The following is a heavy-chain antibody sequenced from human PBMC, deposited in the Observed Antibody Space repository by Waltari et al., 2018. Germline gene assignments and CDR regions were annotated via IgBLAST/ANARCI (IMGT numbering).Heavy chain of an antibody. V-gene: IGHV3-9*01. Sequence: EVQLVTSGGGLVQPGRSLRPACVGSGFGFGDYARYWVRQRPGKGLEWLSGKGWNSGAIGYADAGRGRFRTYRDNARKSLYRQMGRLRPEDTALYYCVKGGWGFGAFYEQHWGQGIQVTVSS. CDR2: KGWNSGAI. J-gene: IGHJ4*02. CDR3: VKGGWGFGAFYEQH. CDR1: GFGFGDYA. D-gene: IGHD3-10*01.